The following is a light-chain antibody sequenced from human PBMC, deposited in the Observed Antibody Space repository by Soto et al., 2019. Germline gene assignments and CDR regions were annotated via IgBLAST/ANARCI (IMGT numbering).Light chain of an antibody. CDR1: QGISSY. CDR2: AAS. V-gene: IGKV1-27*01. J-gene: IGKJ1*01. CDR3: QKYNSAPPWT. Sequence: DIQMTQSPSSLSASVGDRVTITCRASQGISSYLAWYQQRPGKVPKLLIYAASTLQSGVPSRFSGNGSGTDFTLTISSLQPEDVATYYCQKYNSAPPWTFGQGTKVDIK.